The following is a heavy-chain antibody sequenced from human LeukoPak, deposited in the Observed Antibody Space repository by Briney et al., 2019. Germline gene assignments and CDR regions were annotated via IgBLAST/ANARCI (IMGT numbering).Heavy chain of an antibody. CDR2: MNEDGSGR. J-gene: IGHJ5*02. CDR1: GFTFTSAW. Sequence: GGSLRLSCAASGFTFTSAWMSWLRQTPEKGLEGVAHMNEDGSGRFYVDSAKGRFTSSRDDTQNSVYLQMNSLRVEDTAVYYCAAWFGESVPWGQGTLVTVSS. V-gene: IGHV3-7*01. CDR3: AAWFGESVP. D-gene: IGHD3-10*01.